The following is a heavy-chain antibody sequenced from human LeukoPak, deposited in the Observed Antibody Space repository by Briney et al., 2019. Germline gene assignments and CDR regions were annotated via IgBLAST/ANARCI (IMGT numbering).Heavy chain of an antibody. Sequence: GGSLRLSCAASGFTFSIYSINWVRQAPGKGLEWVSFITGNSNYIYYADSVKARFTISIYNAKNSLYLQMNSLRVEDTAVYYCARDRVSGSGSIDYWGQGTMVTVSS. D-gene: IGHD3-10*01. CDR1: GFTFSIYS. V-gene: IGHV3-21*01. J-gene: IGHJ4*02. CDR3: ARDRVSGSGSIDY. CDR2: ITGNSNYI.